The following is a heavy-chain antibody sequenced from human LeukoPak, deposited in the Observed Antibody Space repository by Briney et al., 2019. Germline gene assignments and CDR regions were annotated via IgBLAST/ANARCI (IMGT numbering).Heavy chain of an antibody. CDR2: IYSGGST. J-gene: IGHJ4*02. Sequence: PGGSLRLSCAASGFTFSNAWMSWVRQAPGKGLEWVSVIYSGGSTYYADSVKGRFTISRDNSKNMLYLQMNSLRAEDTAMYYCAIAPNPYYFDYWGQGTLVTVSS. V-gene: IGHV3-53*01. CDR3: AIAPNPYYFDY. CDR1: GFTFSNAW.